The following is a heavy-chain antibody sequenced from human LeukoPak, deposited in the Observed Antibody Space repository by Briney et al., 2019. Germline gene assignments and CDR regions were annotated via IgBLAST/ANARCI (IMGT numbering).Heavy chain of an antibody. V-gene: IGHV4-34*01. CDR3: ARGFGSYYPH. D-gene: IGHD1-26*01. Sequence: SETLSLTCAVYGGSFSGYYWSWIRQPPGKGLEWIGEINHSGSTNYSPSLESRVTISVDTSKNQFSLKLSSVTAADTAVYYCARGFGSYYPHWGQGTLVTVSS. J-gene: IGHJ4*02. CDR2: INHSGST. CDR1: GGSFSGYY.